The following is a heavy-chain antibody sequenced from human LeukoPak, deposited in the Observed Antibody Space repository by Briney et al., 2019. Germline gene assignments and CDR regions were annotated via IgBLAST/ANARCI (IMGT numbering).Heavy chain of an antibody. V-gene: IGHV3-9*01. CDR1: GFTFDDYA. D-gene: IGHD6-25*01. Sequence: GGSLRLSCAASGFTFDDYAMHWVRQAPGKSLEWVSGISWNSGSIGYADSVKGRFTISRDNAKNSLYLQMNSLRAEDTALYYCAKAWVKQRPQTYYYYGMDVWGQGTTVAVSS. CDR2: ISWNSGSI. J-gene: IGHJ6*02. CDR3: AKAWVKQRPQTYYYYGMDV.